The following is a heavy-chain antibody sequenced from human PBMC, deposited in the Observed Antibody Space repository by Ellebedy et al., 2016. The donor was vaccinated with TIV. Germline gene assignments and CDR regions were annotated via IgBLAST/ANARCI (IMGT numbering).Heavy chain of an antibody. V-gene: IGHV3-23*01. J-gene: IGHJ4*02. Sequence: PGGSLRLSCAASGSSFSSYAISRFRKAPGKGLEWVSGISGSGDSTSYADSVKGRFTISSDNSKNTLYLQISGLGAEDTAVYYCARDPPILIMLVVADYWGQGTLVTVSS. CDR1: GSSFSSYA. D-gene: IGHD3-22*01. CDR3: ARDPPILIMLVVADY. CDR2: ISGSGDST.